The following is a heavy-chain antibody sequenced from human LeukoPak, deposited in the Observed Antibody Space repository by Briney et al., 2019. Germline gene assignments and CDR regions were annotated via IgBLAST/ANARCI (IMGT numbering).Heavy chain of an antibody. J-gene: IGHJ4*02. V-gene: IGHV1-18*01. CDR2: ISAYNGNT. CDR1: GYTFTNYG. CDR3: ARVRDYGGIGEDC. Sequence: ASVKVSCKASGYTFTNYGISWVRQAPGQGLECMGWISAYNGNTNYAQRFQGGVTMTTDTSTSTAYMELRSLRSDDTAVYYCARVRDYGGIGEDCWGQGTLVTVSS. D-gene: IGHD3-16*01.